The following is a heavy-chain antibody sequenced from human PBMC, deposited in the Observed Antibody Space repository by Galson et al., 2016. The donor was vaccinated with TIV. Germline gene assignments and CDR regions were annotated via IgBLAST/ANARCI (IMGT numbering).Heavy chain of an antibody. J-gene: IGHJ3*02. V-gene: IGHV5-51*01. Sequence: QSGAEVKKPGESLKISCQASGYSFTTLWIGWVRQMPGKGLEWVGVIYPEDSDTRYSPSFQGQVIMSADKSTATAYLQWRSVSASDTAIYYWAKVGYCYSNTDGYAYDAVHIWGQGTMVSVSS. D-gene: IGHD2-15*01. CDR1: GYSFTTLW. CDR2: IYPEDSDT. CDR3: AKVGYCYSNTDGYAYDAVHI.